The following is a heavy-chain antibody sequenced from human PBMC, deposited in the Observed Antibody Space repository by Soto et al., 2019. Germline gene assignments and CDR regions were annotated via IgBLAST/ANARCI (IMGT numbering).Heavy chain of an antibody. CDR2: ISGSSGFV. J-gene: IGHJ4*02. V-gene: IGHV3-21*01. CDR3: ARDDVSRTGEEGLLDY. CDR1: GFTFSNHN. D-gene: IGHD1-1*01. Sequence: GGSLRLSCTASGFTFSNHNMNWVRQAPGKGLEWLSSISGSSGFVSYADSVKGRFTISRHNAKYSVFLQMNSLRVEDTAVYLCARDDVSRTGEEGLLDYWGQGTLVTVSS.